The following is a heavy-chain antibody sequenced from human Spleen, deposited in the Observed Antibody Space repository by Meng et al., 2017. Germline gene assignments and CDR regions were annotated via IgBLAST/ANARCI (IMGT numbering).Heavy chain of an antibody. D-gene: IGHD5-24*01. CDR2: WDPEESEI. CDR3: ATYRGWLQSRLDY. V-gene: IGHV1-24*01. CDR1: GYTLTELS. J-gene: IGHJ4*02. Sequence: SVTLSCMVSGYTLTELSMHCVRQAPGKGLEWMGGWDPEESEIINAQKFQGRVAMTEDTSTDTAYMELSSLRSEDTAVYYCATYRGWLQSRLDYWGQGTLVTVSS.